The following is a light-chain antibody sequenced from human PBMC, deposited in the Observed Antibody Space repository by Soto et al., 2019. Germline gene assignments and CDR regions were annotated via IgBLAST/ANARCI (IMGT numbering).Light chain of an antibody. CDR1: QNLSNY. J-gene: IGKJ1*01. CDR3: QQSYSAPWT. Sequence: DIQMTQSPSSLSASVGDRVTITCRASQNLSNYLNWYQQKPGKAPNLLIYAASSLQSGVPSRFSGSGSGTDFTLTISRLQPEDFATYSCQQSYSAPWTFGQGTKVEIK. CDR2: AAS. V-gene: IGKV1-39*01.